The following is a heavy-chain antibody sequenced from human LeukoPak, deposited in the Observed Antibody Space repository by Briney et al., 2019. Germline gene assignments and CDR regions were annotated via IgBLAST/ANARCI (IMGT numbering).Heavy chain of an antibody. CDR2: IYYSGST. V-gene: IGHV4-39*07. Sequence: SQTLSLTCTVSGGSISSSSYYWGWIRQPPGKGLEWIGSIYYSGSTYYNPSLKSRVTISVDTSKNQFSLKLSSVTAADTAVYYCARQTSSQYYYGSGRGWFDPWGQGTLVTVSS. CDR3: ARQTSSQYYYGSGRGWFDP. CDR1: GGSISSSSYY. D-gene: IGHD3-10*01. J-gene: IGHJ5*02.